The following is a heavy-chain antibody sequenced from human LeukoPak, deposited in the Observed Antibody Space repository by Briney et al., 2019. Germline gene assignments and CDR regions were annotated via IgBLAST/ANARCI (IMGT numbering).Heavy chain of an antibody. D-gene: IGHD2-15*01. J-gene: IGHJ4*02. V-gene: IGHV1-18*01. CDR1: GYTFTSYG. CDR3: ARDRCRGGSCAFDY. CDR2: ISADNGNT. Sequence: ASVKVSCKASGYTFTSYGINWVRQAPGQGPEWMGWISADNGNTNYAQKLQGRVTMTTDTSTSTAYMELRSLRSDDTAVYYCARDRCRGGSCAFDYWGQRTLVTVSS.